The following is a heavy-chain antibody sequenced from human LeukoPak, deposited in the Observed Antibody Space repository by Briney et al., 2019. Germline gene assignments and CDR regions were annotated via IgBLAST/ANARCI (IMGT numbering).Heavy chain of an antibody. Sequence: GGSLRLSCAVSGFIFSSYEMNWVRQAPGKGLERVAYISGSGSTIKYADSVQGRFTISRDNTKNSLYLQLSSLRAEDTAIYYCARVGGPTMGWGQGTLVTVSS. D-gene: IGHD5-12*01. CDR1: GFIFSSYE. V-gene: IGHV3-48*03. J-gene: IGHJ4*02. CDR2: ISGSGSTI. CDR3: ARVGGPTMG.